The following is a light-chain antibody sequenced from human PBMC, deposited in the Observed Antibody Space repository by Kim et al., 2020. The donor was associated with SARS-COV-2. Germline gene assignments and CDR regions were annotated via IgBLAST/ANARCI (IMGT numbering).Light chain of an antibody. CDR2: SAS. V-gene: IGKV3-15*01. CDR3: HRHINRPLN. Sequence: LTPEESATHSASASHSVIRDMYSYQQKPDDTPRLLVYSASTRANSMPARFSGGGYGTEFTLTINSLPTVNIAVYYCHRHINRPLNFGARTKMDIK. J-gene: IGKJ4*01. CDR1: HSVIRD.